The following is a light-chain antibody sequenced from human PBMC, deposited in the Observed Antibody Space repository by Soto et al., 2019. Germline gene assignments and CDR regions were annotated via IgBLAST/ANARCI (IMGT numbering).Light chain of an antibody. CDR2: RDS. CDR1: NIGSKN. CDR3: QVWDSSTGRV. Sequence: SYELTQPLSASVALGQTARITCGGNNIGSKNVHWYQQKPGQAPVLVIYRDSNRPSGIPERFSGSNSGNTATLTISRAQSGDEADYYCQVWDSSTGRVFGTGTKLTVL. J-gene: IGLJ1*01. V-gene: IGLV3-9*01.